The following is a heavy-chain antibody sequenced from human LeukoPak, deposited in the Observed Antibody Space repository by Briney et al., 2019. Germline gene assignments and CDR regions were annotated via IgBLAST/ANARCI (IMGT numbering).Heavy chain of an antibody. Sequence: ASVKVSCKASGYTFTDYFMHWVRQAPGQGLEWMGWINPNTGGTNYAQKFQGRVSMTRDTSISTAYMDLSRLRSDDTAMYYCARVSAVAGYIDYWGQGTLVTVDS. CDR2: INPNTGGT. V-gene: IGHV1-2*02. J-gene: IGHJ4*02. CDR3: ARVSAVAGYIDY. D-gene: IGHD6-19*01. CDR1: GYTFTDYF.